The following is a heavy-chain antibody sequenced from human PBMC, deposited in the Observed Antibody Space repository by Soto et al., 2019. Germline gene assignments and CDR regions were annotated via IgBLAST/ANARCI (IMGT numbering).Heavy chain of an antibody. CDR1: GGSFSGYY. Sequence: SETLSLTCAVHGGSFSGYYWNWIRQPPGKGLEWIGEINHNGGTNYNPSLRSRVTISVDTSKNQFSLKMSSVTAADTAVFYCARRNDILTGYSNGWVDPWGQGTLVTVS. V-gene: IGHV4-34*01. D-gene: IGHD3-9*01. J-gene: IGHJ5*02. CDR2: INHNGGT. CDR3: ARRNDILTGYSNGWVDP.